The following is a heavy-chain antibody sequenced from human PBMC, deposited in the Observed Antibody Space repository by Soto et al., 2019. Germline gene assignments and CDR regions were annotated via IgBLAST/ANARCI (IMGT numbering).Heavy chain of an antibody. J-gene: IGHJ4*02. D-gene: IGHD5-18*01. CDR3: AKGQSRIQQLIDY. V-gene: IGHV3-30*18. CDR2: ISYDGSNK. Sequence: ESGGGVVQPGRSLRLSCAASGFTFSSYGMHWVRQAPGKGLEWVAVISYDGSNKYYADSVKGRFTISRDNSKNTLYLQMNSLRAEDTAVYYCAKGQSRIQQLIDYWGQGTLVTVSS. CDR1: GFTFSSYG.